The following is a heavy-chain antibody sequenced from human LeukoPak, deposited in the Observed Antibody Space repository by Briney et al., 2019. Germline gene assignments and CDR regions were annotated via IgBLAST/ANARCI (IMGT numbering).Heavy chain of an antibody. V-gene: IGHV3-30*04. Sequence: GGSLRLSCTASGFTFGDYAMNWVRQAPGKGLEWVAVISYDGSNKYYADSVNGRFTISRDNSKNTLYLQMNSLRAEDTAVYYCARVADYVWGSYRWSAFDIWGQGTMVTVSS. CDR1: GFTFGDYA. J-gene: IGHJ3*02. D-gene: IGHD3-16*02. CDR3: ARVADYVWGSYRWSAFDI. CDR2: ISYDGSNK.